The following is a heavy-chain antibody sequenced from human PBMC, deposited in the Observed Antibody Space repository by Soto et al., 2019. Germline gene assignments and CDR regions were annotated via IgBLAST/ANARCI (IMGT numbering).Heavy chain of an antibody. J-gene: IGHJ6*02. Sequence: GGSLRLSCAASGFTVSSNYVSWVRQAPGKGLEWVSVIYSGGSTYYADSVKGRFTISRDNSKNTLYLQMNSLRAEDTAVYYCARAKVPGLLYYYYYGMDVWGQGTTVTVSS. CDR2: IYSGGST. CDR1: GFTVSSNY. V-gene: IGHV3-66*01. D-gene: IGHD2-2*01. CDR3: ARAKVPGLLYYYYYGMDV.